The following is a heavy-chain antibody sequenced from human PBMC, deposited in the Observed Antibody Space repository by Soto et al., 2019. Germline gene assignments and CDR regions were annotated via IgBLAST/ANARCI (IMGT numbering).Heavy chain of an antibody. D-gene: IGHD2-15*01. V-gene: IGHV1-46*01. Sequence: GASVKVSCKASGYTFTSYYMHWVRQAPGQGLEWMGIINPSGGSTNYAQKFQGRVTMTTDTSTSTAYMELRSLRSDDAAVYYCAKDLVGSNADYFDYWGQGTLVTVSS. CDR3: AKDLVGSNADYFDY. J-gene: IGHJ4*02. CDR2: INPSGGST. CDR1: GYTFTSYY.